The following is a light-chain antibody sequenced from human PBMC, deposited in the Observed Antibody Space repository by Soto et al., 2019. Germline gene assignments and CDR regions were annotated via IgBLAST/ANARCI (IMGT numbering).Light chain of an antibody. CDR2: AAS. CDR1: QGISSY. V-gene: IGKV1-9*01. Sequence: IQSTQSPSSLSASVGDRVNITCRASQGISSYLAWYQQKPGKAPKLLIYAASTLQSGVPSRFSGSGSGTDFTLTISSLQPEDFATYDCQQLNSYTLTFGGGTKVDIK. J-gene: IGKJ4*01. CDR3: QQLNSYTLT.